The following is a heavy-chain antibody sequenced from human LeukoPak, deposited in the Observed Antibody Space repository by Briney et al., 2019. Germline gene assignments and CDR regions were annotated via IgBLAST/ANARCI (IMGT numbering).Heavy chain of an antibody. J-gene: IGHJ4*02. CDR1: GFTFDDYG. D-gene: IGHD3-10*01. V-gene: IGHV3-20*01. Sequence: GGSLRLSCAASGFTFDDYGMICVRQAPGRAREWGSGINWNGGNTVYADCVKGRFTIYRDNHKNCLYLQKEMLRAEDTALYHCAREGYGSGSYDYWGQGTLVTVS. CDR3: AREGYGSGSYDY. CDR2: INWNGGNT.